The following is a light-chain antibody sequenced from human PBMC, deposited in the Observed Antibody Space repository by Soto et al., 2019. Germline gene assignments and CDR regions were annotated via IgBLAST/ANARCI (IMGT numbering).Light chain of an antibody. CDR3: QQYDDWPPYT. Sequence: ETVMTQSPATLSVSPGERATLSCRASQSVSSNLAWYQQKPGQAPRLLIYGAFTRATGVPARFSGSGSGTEFTLTNSSLQSEDSAVYYCQQYDDWPPYTFGQGTKLEIK. CDR1: QSVSSN. J-gene: IGKJ2*01. V-gene: IGKV3-15*01. CDR2: GAF.